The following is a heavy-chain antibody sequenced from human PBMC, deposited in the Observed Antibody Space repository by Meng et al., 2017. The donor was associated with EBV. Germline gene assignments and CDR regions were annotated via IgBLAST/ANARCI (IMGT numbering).Heavy chain of an antibody. CDR2: ISAYNGNT. V-gene: IGHV1-18*01. CDR1: GYTFTSYG. Sequence: QFQSVQSGTEVNKPAAVVKVSCKPAGYTFTSYGISWVRQAPGQGLEWMGWISAYNGNTNYAQKLQGRVTMTTDTSTSTAYMELRSLRSDDTAVYYCARGLDYFDYWGQGTLVTVSS. J-gene: IGHJ4*02. CDR3: ARGLDYFDY.